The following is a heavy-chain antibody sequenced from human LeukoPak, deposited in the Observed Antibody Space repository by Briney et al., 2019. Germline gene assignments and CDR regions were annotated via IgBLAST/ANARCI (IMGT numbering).Heavy chain of an antibody. CDR3: VREYDSSGYYYFDY. J-gene: IGHJ4*02. D-gene: IGHD3-22*01. Sequence: GGSLRLSCAASGFTVSSNYMSWVRQAPGKGLEWVSVIYSGGSTYYADSVKGRFTISRDKSKNTLYLQMNSLRAEDTAVYYCVREYDSSGYYYFDYWGQGTLVTVSS. CDR2: IYSGGST. V-gene: IGHV3-66*01. CDR1: GFTVSSNY.